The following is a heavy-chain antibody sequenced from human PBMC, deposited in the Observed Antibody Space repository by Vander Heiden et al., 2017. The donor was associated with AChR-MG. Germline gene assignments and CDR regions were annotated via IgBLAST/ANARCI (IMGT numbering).Heavy chain of an antibody. Sequence: QLQLQESGPGLVKPSETLSLTCTVPGGSISSSSYYWGWIRQPPGKGLEWIGSIYYSGSTYYNPSLKRRVTISVDTSKNQFSLKLSSVTAADTAVYYCARHLSPSSGWYYYYMDVWGKGTTVTVSS. CDR1: GGSISSSSYY. V-gene: IGHV4-39*01. J-gene: IGHJ6*03. D-gene: IGHD6-19*01. CDR3: ARHLSPSSGWYYYYMDV. CDR2: IYYSGST.